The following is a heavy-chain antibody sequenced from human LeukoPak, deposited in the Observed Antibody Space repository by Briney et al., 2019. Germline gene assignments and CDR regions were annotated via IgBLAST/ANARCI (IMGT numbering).Heavy chain of an antibody. V-gene: IGHV1-18*04. CDR3: ASSGYSYGYDIDY. CDR2: ISAYNGNT. Sequence: ASVKVSCKASGYTFTGYYMHWVRQAPGQGLEWMGWISAYNGNTNYAQKLQGRVTMTTDTSTSTAYMELRSLRSDDTAVYYCASSGYSYGYDIDYWGQGTLVTVSS. D-gene: IGHD5-18*01. CDR1: GYTFTGYY. J-gene: IGHJ4*02.